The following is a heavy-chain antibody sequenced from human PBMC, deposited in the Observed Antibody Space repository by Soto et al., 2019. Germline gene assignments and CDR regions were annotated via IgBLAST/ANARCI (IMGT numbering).Heavy chain of an antibody. CDR3: ARGLHYCSSTSCEGRYFDL. Sequence: QVQLVQSGAEVKKPGASVKVSCKASGYTFTSYGISWVRQAPGQGLEWMGWISAYNGDTNYAQKLQGRVTMTTDTSTSTAYMELTSLRSDDTAVYYCARGLHYCSSTSCEGRYFDLWGRGTLVTVSS. CDR2: ISAYNGDT. J-gene: IGHJ2*01. CDR1: GYTFTSYG. V-gene: IGHV1-18*01. D-gene: IGHD2-2*01.